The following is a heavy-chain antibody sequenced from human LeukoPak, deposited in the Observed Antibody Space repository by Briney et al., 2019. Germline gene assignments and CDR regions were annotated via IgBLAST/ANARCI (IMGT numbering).Heavy chain of an antibody. D-gene: IGHD3-10*01. CDR1: GGSMTNNTFY. CDR3: ARVLIWFGQLQNWFDP. CDR2: IYHTGPT. J-gene: IGHJ5*02. Sequence: PSETLSLTCTVSGGSMTNNTFYWGWIRQPPGKGLEWIGSIYHTGPTYYNPSLKSRVTISVDTSKNQFSLKLSSVTAAGTAVYYCARVLIWFGQLQNWFDPWGPGTLVTVSS. V-gene: IGHV4-39*07.